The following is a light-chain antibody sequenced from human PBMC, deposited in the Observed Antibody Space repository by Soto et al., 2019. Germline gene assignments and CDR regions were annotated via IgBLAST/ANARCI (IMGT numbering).Light chain of an antibody. CDR3: QQYSSGV. J-gene: IGKJ1*01. CDR1: QSIDSNY. V-gene: IGKV3-20*01. CDR2: GAS. Sequence: IVLTQSPGTLSLSPGERATLSCWASQSIDSNYLAWYQQKPGQAPRLLIYGASRRATGIPDRFSGGGSGTDFTLTISRLEPEDFAVYYCQQYSSGVFGQGTKVEIK.